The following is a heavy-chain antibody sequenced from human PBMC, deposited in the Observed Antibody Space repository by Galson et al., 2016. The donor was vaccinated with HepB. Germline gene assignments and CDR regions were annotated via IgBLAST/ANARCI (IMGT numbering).Heavy chain of an antibody. CDR1: GFTFSSYG. Sequence: SLRLSCAASGFTFSSYGMHWVRQVPGKGLEWVAFISYDRNNEYYAESVKGRFTISRDNSKKTLYLQMDSLRDEDTAVYYCTRDPYPIGIYDSGGGLKWFDPWGQGTLVTVSS. J-gene: IGHJ5*02. D-gene: IGHD5-12*01. V-gene: IGHV3-33*01. CDR3: TRDPYPIGIYDSGGGLKWFDP. CDR2: ISYDRNNE.